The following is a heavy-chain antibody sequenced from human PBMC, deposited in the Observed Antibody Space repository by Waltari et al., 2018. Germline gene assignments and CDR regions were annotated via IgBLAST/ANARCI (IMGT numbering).Heavy chain of an antibody. V-gene: IGHV3-30*19. CDR3: AKDAFGNTYLDH. D-gene: IGHD3-10*01. Sequence: GMSLRLSCAASGFSLGSFGMHWVRQAPGKGLEWVALIFFGGGDTFYADSVRGRFTISRDNSKNTLYLDINSLRLDDTAIYYCAKDAFGNTYLDHWGQGTLVTVSS. J-gene: IGHJ4*02. CDR1: GFSLGSFG. CDR2: IFFGGGDT.